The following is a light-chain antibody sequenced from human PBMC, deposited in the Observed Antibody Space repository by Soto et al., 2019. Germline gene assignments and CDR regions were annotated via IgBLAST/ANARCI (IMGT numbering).Light chain of an antibody. CDR2: DAS. V-gene: IGKV1-13*02. J-gene: IGKJ1*01. CDR3: QQFNSYPRP. Sequence: AIPLTQSPSSLSASVGDRVTITCRSSQGISSALAWYQQKPGKAPKLLIYDASSLESGVPSRFSGSGSGTDFTLTISSLQPDDFATYHCQQFNSYPRPFGQGTKVEIK. CDR1: QGISSA.